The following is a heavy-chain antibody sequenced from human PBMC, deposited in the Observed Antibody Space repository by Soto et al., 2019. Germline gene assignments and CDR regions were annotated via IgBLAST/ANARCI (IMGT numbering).Heavy chain of an antibody. CDR1: GFTFSSYW. Sequence: GGSLRLSCAASGFTFSSYWMHWVRQAPGKGLVWVSRINSDGSSTSYADSVKGRFPISRDNSKNTLYLQMNSLRAEDTAVYYCAAGALNYDYDDFQRRYFDYWGQGTLVTVFS. J-gene: IGHJ4*02. D-gene: IGHD4-17*01. V-gene: IGHV3-74*01. CDR3: AAGALNYDYDDFQRRYFDY. CDR2: INSDGSST.